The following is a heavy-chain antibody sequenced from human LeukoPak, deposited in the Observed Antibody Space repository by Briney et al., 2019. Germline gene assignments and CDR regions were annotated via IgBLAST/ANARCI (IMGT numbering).Heavy chain of an antibody. CDR3: ARDRGSSNWFYP. V-gene: IGHV4-61*02. CDR1: GGSISSGSYY. D-gene: IGHD6-6*01. Sequence: SQTLSLTCSVSGGSISSGSYYWSWIRQAAGKGLEWIGRIYTSGSTNYNPSLKSRVTISVDTSKNQFSLKLSSVTAADTAVYYCARDRGSSNWFYPWGQGTLVTVSS. J-gene: IGHJ5*02. CDR2: IYTSGST.